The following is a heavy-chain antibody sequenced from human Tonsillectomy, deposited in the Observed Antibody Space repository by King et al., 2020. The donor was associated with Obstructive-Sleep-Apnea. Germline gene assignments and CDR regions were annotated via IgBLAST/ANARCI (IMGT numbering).Heavy chain of an antibody. CDR2: IRGSGGST. V-gene: IGHV3-23*04. D-gene: IGHD3-9*01. CDR3: AKDLISRYDILTGYYGFDP. CDR1: GFTFSSYA. J-gene: IGHJ5*02. Sequence: VQLVESGGGLVQPGGSLRLSCAASGFTFSSYAMNWVRQAPGKGLEWVSAIRGSGGSTYYADSVEGRFTISRDNSENTLYLQMNSLRAEDTAVYYCAKDLISRYDILTGYYGFDPWGQGTLVTVSS.